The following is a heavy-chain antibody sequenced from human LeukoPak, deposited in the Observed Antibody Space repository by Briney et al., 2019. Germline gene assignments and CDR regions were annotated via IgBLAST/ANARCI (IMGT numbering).Heavy chain of an antibody. J-gene: IGHJ3*02. V-gene: IGHV6-1*01. CDR3: ARDRAGAAAAGTPTHAFDI. CDR2: TYYRSKWYN. D-gene: IGHD6-13*01. Sequence: SQTLSLTCAISGDSVSSNSAAWNWIRQSPSRGLEWLGRTYYRSKWYNDYAVSVKSRITINPDTSKNQFSLQLSSVTPEDTAVYYCARDRAGAAAAGTPTHAFDIWGQGTMVTVSS. CDR1: GDSVSSNSAA.